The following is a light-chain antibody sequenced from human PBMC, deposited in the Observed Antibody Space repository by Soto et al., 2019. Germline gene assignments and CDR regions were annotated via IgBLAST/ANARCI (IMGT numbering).Light chain of an antibody. V-gene: IGLV1-40*01. CDR1: SSNIGAGYD. Sequence: QSVLTQPPSVSGAPGQTVTISCTGSSSNIGAGYDVHWYQHLPGTAPKLLIYGNTNRPSGVPDRFSGSRSGTSASLAITGLQAEDDGDYYCQSYDSGLSASSVVGTGTKVTVL. CDR3: QSYDSGLSASSV. J-gene: IGLJ1*01. CDR2: GNT.